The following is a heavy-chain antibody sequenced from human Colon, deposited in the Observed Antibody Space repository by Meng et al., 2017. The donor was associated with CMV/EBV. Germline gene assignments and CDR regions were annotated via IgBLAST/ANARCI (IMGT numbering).Heavy chain of an antibody. D-gene: IGHD4-11*01. CDR2: FDPRGDST. CDR1: GDNFRYSS. V-gene: IGHV1-46*01. J-gene: IGHJ4*02. CDR3: ARDNSNWSTDF. Sequence: KTLGDNFRYSSMQWMGQAPGQRREWMGIFDPRGDSTNYTENFVGRFTMTADMSTNTMHMELSSLRSDDTAVYYCARDNSNWSTDFWGQGTLVTVSS.